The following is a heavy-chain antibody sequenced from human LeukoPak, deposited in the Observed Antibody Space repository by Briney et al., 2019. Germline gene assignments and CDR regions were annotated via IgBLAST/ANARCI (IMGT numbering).Heavy chain of an antibody. V-gene: IGHV4-59*01. CDR1: GGSISSYY. J-gene: IGHJ4*02. D-gene: IGHD2/OR15-2a*01. CDR3: ARGLSRGYFDY. Sequence: SETLSLTCTVSGGSISSYYWSWIRQPPGKGLEWIGYIYYSGSTDSNPSLKSRVTISVDTSKNQFSLKLRSVTAADTAVYYCARGLSRGYFDYWGQGTLVTVSS. CDR2: IYYSGST.